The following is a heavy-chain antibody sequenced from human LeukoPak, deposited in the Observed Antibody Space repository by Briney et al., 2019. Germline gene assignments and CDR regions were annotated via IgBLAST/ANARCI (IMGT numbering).Heavy chain of an antibody. CDR1: GGSFSGYY. V-gene: IGHV4-34*01. J-gene: IGHJ5*02. Sequence: SETLSLTCAVYGGSFSGYYWSWIRQPPGKGLEWIGEINHSGSTNSNPSLKSRVTISVDTSKNQFSLKLSSVTAADTAVYYCARGRYYGSGSPSRKLLNWVDPWGQGTLVTVSS. CDR2: INHSGST. CDR3: ARGRYYGSGSPSRKLLNWVDP. D-gene: IGHD3-10*01.